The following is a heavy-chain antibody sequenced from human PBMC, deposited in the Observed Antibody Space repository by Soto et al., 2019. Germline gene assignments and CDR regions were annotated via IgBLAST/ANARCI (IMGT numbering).Heavy chain of an antibody. CDR1: GFTCSSYG. CDR3: ASLSYYGSGSYFPNYYYYYMDV. CDR2: IWYDESNK. D-gene: IGHD3-10*01. V-gene: IGHV3-33*01. Sequence: QVQLVESGGGVVQPGRSLRLSCAASGFTCSSYGMHWVRQAPGKGLEWLAVIWYDESNKYYADSVKGRFTISSYNSQNTMYLQRNSRSAEDTAVYYRASLSYYGSGSYFPNYYYYYMDVWGKGTTVTVSS. J-gene: IGHJ6*03.